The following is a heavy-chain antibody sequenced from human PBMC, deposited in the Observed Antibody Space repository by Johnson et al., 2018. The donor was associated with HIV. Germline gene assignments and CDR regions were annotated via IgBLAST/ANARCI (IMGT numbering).Heavy chain of an antibody. CDR1: GFTFSSYG. Sequence: QVQLVESGGGVVQPGRSLRLSCAASGFTFSSYGMHWVRQAPGKGLDWVTVISYDGSNKYYADSVKGRFTISRDNSKNTLHLQMNSLRAEDTAVYYCARAWGSRDILTALRGAFDIWGQGTMVTVSS. D-gene: IGHD3-9*01. CDR2: ISYDGSNK. V-gene: IGHV3-30*19. J-gene: IGHJ3*02. CDR3: ARAWGSRDILTALRGAFDI.